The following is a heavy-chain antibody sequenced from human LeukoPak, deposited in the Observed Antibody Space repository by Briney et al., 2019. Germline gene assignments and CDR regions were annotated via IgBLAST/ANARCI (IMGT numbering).Heavy chain of an antibody. Sequence: ASVKVSCKASGYTFTSYAMNWVRQAPGQGLEWMGRINPNSGGTNYAQKFQGRVTMTRDTSISTAYMELSRLRSDDTAVYYCASSHLWLIDYWGQGTLVTVSS. CDR1: GYTFTSYA. V-gene: IGHV1-2*06. J-gene: IGHJ4*02. CDR3: ASSHLWLIDY. D-gene: IGHD3-3*02. CDR2: INPNSGGT.